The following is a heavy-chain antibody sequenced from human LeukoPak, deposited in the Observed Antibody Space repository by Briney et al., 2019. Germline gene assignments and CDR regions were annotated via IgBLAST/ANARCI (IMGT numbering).Heavy chain of an antibody. Sequence: SQTLSLTCTVSGGSISSGGYYWSWIRQPPGKALEWIGYIHYSGSTNYNPSLRSRVTISEDTSKNQFSLKLTSVTAADTAVYYCARGPHTTKAHFDFWGQGTLVSVSS. V-gene: IGHV4-61*08. CDR2: IHYSGST. CDR1: GGSISSGGYY. J-gene: IGHJ4*02. CDR3: ARGPHTTKAHFDF. D-gene: IGHD1-14*01.